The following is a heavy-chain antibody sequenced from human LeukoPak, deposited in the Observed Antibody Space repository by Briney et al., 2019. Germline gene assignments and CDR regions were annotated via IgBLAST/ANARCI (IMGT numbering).Heavy chain of an antibody. D-gene: IGHD3-10*01. V-gene: IGHV1-69*04. Sequence: ASVKVSCKASGGTFSSYAISWVRQAPGQGLEWMGRIIPILGIANYAQKFQGRVTITADKSTSTAYMELSSLRSEDTAVYYCARDQLYGSGTYYYGMDVWGQGTTVTVSS. CDR3: ARDQLYGSGTYYYGMDV. CDR1: GGTFSSYA. CDR2: IIPILGIA. J-gene: IGHJ6*02.